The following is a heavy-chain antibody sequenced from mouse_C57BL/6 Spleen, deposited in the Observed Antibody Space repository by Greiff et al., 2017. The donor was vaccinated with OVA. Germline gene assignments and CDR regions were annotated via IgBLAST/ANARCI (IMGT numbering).Heavy chain of an antibody. CDR3: SRGGYGRSGDYCAMDY. Sequence: VQLQQSGPELVKPGASVKISCKASGYTFTDYYINWVKQRPGQGLEWIGWIFPGSGSTYYNEKFKGKATLTVDKSSSTAYMLLSSLTSEDSAVYFCSRGGYGRSGDYCAMDYWGQGTSVTVSS. D-gene: IGHD1-1*01. V-gene: IGHV1-75*01. J-gene: IGHJ4*01. CDR2: IFPGSGST. CDR1: GYTFTDYY.